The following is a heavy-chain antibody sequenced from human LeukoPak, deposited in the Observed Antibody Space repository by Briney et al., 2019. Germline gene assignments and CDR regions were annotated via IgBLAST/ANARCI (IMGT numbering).Heavy chain of an antibody. Sequence: GGSLRLSCKASGFTMSGIHMNWVRQAPGKGLDWVSGLYAGGSTYYAGSVTGRFTISRDDSKNTLYLHMTSLRVDDTAIYFCVRGNGNVGGRLDPWGQGAWVIVSS. CDR2: LYAGGST. CDR1: GFTMSGIH. J-gene: IGHJ5*02. CDR3: VRGNGNVGGRLDP. V-gene: IGHV3-66*01. D-gene: IGHD1-1*01.